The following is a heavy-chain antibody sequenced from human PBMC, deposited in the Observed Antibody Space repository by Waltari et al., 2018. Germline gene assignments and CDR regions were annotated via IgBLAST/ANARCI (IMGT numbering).Heavy chain of an antibody. J-gene: IGHJ5*02. CDR3: ARDGEGATAWFDP. D-gene: IGHD1-26*01. CDR2: IYHSGRT. CDR1: GYSISSGYY. Sequence: QVQLQESGPGLVKPSETLSLTCAVSGYSISSGYYWGWIRQPPGKGLEWIGSIYHSGRTYSNPPVKSRVTISVDPSKNHFSLKRGSVTAADTAGYYCARDGEGATAWFDPWGQGTLVTVSS. V-gene: IGHV4-38-2*02.